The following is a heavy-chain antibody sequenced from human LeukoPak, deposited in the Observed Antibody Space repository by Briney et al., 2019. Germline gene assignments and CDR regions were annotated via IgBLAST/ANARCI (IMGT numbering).Heavy chain of an antibody. V-gene: IGHV4-59*01. D-gene: IGHD4-17*01. CDR3: ARDNGGGDYVYFDY. J-gene: IGHJ4*02. Sequence: SETLSLTCTVSGGSISSYYWSWIRQPPGKGLEWIGYIYYSGSTNYNPSLKSRVTISVDTSKNQFSLKLSSVTAADTAVYYCARDNGGGDYVYFDYWGQGTLITVSS. CDR1: GGSISSYY. CDR2: IYYSGST.